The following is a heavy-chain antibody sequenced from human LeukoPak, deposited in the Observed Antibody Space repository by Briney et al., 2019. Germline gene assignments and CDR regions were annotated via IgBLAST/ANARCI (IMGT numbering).Heavy chain of an antibody. Sequence: QSGGSLRLSCAASKSTFSSFAITWVRQAPGKGLEWVSSISGSGHSTYYADSVRGRFTISRDNAKNSLYLQMNSLRAEDTAVYYCARRSPAAGTGLIDYWGQGTLVTVSS. V-gene: IGHV3-23*01. D-gene: IGHD6-13*01. J-gene: IGHJ4*02. CDR3: ARRSPAAGTGLIDY. CDR1: KSTFSSFA. CDR2: ISGSGHST.